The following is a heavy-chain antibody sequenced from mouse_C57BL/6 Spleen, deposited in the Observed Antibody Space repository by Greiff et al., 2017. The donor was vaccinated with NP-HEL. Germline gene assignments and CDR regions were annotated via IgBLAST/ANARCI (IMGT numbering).Heavy chain of an antibody. CDR1: GYAFSSSW. J-gene: IGHJ2*01. Sequence: VQLQQSGPELVKPGASVKISCKASGYAFSSSWMNWLKQRPGKGLEWIGRIYPGDGDTNYNGKFKGKATLTADKSSSTAYMQLSSLTSEDSAVYFCARTPAYYDYDGYYFDYWGQGTTLTVSS. V-gene: IGHV1-82*01. D-gene: IGHD2-4*01. CDR2: IYPGDGDT. CDR3: ARTPAYYDYDGYYFDY.